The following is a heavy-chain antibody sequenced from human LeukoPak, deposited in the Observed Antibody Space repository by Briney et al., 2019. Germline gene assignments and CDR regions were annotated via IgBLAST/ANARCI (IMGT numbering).Heavy chain of an antibody. J-gene: IGHJ4*02. V-gene: IGHV3-7*01. CDR2: IKQDGSEK. CDR1: GFTFSSYW. Sequence: GGSLRLSCAASGFTFSSYWMSWVRQAPGKGLEWVANIKQDGSEKYCVDSVKGRFTISRDNAKNSLHLQMNSLRAEDTAVYYCYGESYLFDYWGQGTLVTVSS. CDR3: YGESYLFDY. D-gene: IGHD3-10*01.